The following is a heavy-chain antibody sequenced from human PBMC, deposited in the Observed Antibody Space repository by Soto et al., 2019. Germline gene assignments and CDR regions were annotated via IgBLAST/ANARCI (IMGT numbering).Heavy chain of an antibody. CDR1: GYTFTGYY. J-gene: IGHJ4*02. D-gene: IGHD2-2*01. CDR2: INANSGGT. CDR3: ARTDIVVVPAAILGY. V-gene: IGHV1-2*02. Sequence: QVQLVQSGAEVKKPGASVKVSGKASGYTFTGYYMYWVRQAPGQGLEWMGWINANSGGTNYAQKLQCRVTMTRDTSISTAYMELSRLRSDDTAVYYCARTDIVVVPAAILGYWGQGTLVTVSS.